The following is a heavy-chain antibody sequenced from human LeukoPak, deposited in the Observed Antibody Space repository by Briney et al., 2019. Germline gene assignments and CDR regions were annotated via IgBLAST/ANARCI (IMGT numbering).Heavy chain of an antibody. CDR2: IKNDGSST. V-gene: IGHV3-74*01. D-gene: IGHD6-13*01. J-gene: IGHJ5*02. CDR3: ARGCSAGTPHNWFDP. CDR1: GFTFSSYW. Sequence: PGGSLRLSCAASGFTFSSYWMHWVRQAPGKGLVWVSRIKNDGSSTIYADFVKGRFTISRDNAKNTLYLQMNSLSAEDTAVYYCARGCSAGTPHNWFDPWGQGTLVTVSS.